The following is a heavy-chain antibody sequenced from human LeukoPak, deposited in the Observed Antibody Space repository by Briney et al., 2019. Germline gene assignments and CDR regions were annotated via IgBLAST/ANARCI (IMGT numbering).Heavy chain of an antibody. CDR3: AREDYDSSGPFDY. Sequence: KASETLSLTCTVSGGSISSYYWSWIRQPPGKGLEWIGYIYYSGSTNYNPSLKSRVTISVDTSKNQFSLKLSSVTAADTAVYYCAREDYDSSGPFDYWGQGTLVTVSS. CDR1: GGSISSYY. D-gene: IGHD3-22*01. V-gene: IGHV4-59*01. CDR2: IYYSGST. J-gene: IGHJ4*02.